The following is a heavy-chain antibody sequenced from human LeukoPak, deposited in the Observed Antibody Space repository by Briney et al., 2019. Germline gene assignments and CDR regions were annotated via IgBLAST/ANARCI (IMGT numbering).Heavy chain of an antibody. J-gene: IGHJ4*02. CDR2: IYYSGST. CDR1: GGSISSGDYY. CDR3: ARGLTGRRYFDS. V-gene: IGHV4-30-4*01. Sequence: SETLSLTCTVSGGSISSGDYYWSWIRQPPGKGLEWIGYIYYSGSTYYNPSLKSRVTISVDTSKNQFSLKLSSVTAADTAVYYCARGLTGRRYFDSWGRETLVTVSS.